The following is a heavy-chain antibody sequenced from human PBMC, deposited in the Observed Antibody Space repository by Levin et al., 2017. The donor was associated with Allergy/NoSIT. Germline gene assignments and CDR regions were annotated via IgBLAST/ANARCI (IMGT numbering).Heavy chain of an antibody. Sequence: GESLKISCAASGFTFRNYNMRWVRQAPGKGLEWVSSISSSGESTYYADSVKGRFTISRDNSKNTLYLQMNSLGAEDTAIYYCAKDSSYSFDYWGQGTLVTVSS. J-gene: IGHJ4*02. CDR3: AKDSSYSFDY. CDR2: ISSSGEST. D-gene: IGHD2-15*01. V-gene: IGHV3-23*01. CDR1: GFTFRNYN.